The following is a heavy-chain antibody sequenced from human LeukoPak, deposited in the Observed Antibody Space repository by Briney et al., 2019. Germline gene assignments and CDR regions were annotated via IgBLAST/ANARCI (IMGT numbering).Heavy chain of an antibody. CDR1: GGSISGYY. Sequence: SETLSLTCSVSGGSISGYYWTWIRQPAGKGLEWIGRVYTSGSTHYNPSLKTRLTMSVDTSKNQFSLKLSSVPAADTAVYYCARLITGTTTAFDIWGQGTVVTVSS. V-gene: IGHV4-4*07. CDR3: ARLITGTTTAFDI. CDR2: VYTSGST. J-gene: IGHJ3*02. D-gene: IGHD1-7*01.